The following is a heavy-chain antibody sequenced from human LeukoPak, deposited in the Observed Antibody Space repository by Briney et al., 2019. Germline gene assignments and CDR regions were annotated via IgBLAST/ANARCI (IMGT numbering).Heavy chain of an antibody. J-gene: IGHJ4*02. V-gene: IGHV3-74*01. CDR2: IITYGRRP. D-gene: IGHD3-22*01. Sequence: GESLRLSRAASGFTFSSYWMHWVRQAPGKGLVWVSRIITYGRRPQHVDSVKGRLSLSRDNAKNTLYRQMNSLRAEDTAVYYCARVRGYDTSDYDYWGQGTLVTVS. CDR3: ARVRGYDTSDYDY. CDR1: GFTFSSYW.